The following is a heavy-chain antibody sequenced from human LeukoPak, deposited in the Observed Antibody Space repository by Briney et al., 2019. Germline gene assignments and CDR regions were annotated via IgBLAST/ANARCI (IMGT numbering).Heavy chain of an antibody. CDR2: IYYSGST. CDR1: GGSVSSGSYY. Sequence: PSETLSLTCTVSGGSVSSGSYYWSWIRQPPGKGLEWIGYIYYSGSTYYNPSLKSRVTISVDTSKNQFSLKLSSVTAADTAVYYCARAILEGRFLEWLLQRGWYFDLWGRGTLVTVSS. D-gene: IGHD3-3*01. J-gene: IGHJ2*01. V-gene: IGHV4-30-4*08. CDR3: ARAILEGRFLEWLLQRGWYFDL.